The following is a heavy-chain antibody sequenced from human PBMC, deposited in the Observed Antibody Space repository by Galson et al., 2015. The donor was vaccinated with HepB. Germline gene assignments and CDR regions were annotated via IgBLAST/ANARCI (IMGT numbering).Heavy chain of an antibody. V-gene: IGHV1-69*10. CDR2: IIPILGIA. Sequence: SVKVSCKASGGTFSSYAICWVRQAPGQGLEWMGGIIPILGIANYAQKFQGRVTITADESTSTAYMELSSLRSEDTAVYYCAREGGYSYGSNDYWGQGTLVTVSS. J-gene: IGHJ4*02. D-gene: IGHD5-18*01. CDR1: GGTFSSYA. CDR3: AREGGYSYGSNDY.